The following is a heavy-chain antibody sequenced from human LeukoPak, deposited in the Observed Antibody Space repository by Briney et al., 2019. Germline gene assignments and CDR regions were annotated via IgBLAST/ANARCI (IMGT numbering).Heavy chain of an antibody. V-gene: IGHV3-30*04. CDR1: GFTFSSYA. J-gene: IGHJ4*02. D-gene: IGHD5-18*01. CDR3: AREGDSGYSYGFFDY. Sequence: GGSLRLSCAASGFTFSSYAMHWVRQAPGKGLEWVAVISYDGSNKYYADSVKGRFTISRDNSKNTLYLQMNSLRAEDTAVHYCAREGDSGYSYGFFDYWGQGTLATVSS. CDR2: ISYDGSNK.